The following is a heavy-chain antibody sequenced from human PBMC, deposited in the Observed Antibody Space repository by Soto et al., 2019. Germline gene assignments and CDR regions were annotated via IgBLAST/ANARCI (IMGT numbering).Heavy chain of an antibody. CDR1: GFTFNTFE. V-gene: IGHV3-23*01. D-gene: IGHD3-16*01. Sequence: EVQLLESGGGLVQPGGSLSLSCAASGFTFNTFEMSWVRQAPGRGLEWVSFISTDSSRAYYADAVKGRFTISRDNSKHTLYLQMNSLTAEDTAVYACVKGGWLDFWGQGTLVTVSS. CDR2: ISTDSSRA. CDR3: VKGGWLDF. J-gene: IGHJ5*01.